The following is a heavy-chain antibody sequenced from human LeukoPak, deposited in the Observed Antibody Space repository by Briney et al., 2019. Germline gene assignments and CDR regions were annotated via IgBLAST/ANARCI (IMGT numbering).Heavy chain of an antibody. CDR3: ARAGSGWSHFDY. CDR1: GGSISSGEYY. V-gene: IGHV4-61*08. D-gene: IGHD6-19*01. Sequence: PSETLSLTCTVSGGSISSGEYYWTWIRQPPGKGLEWIGYIYYSGSTNYNPSLKSRVTISVDTSKNQFSLKLSSVTAADTAVYYCARAGSGWSHFDYWGQGTLVTVSS. CDR2: IYYSGST. J-gene: IGHJ4*02.